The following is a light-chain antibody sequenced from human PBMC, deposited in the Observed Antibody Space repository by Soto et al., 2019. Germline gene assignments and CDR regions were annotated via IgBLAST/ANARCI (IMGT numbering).Light chain of an antibody. CDR2: GAS. J-gene: IGKJ5*01. V-gene: IGKV3-20*01. Sequence: EIVLTQSPGTLSLSPGERATLSCRASQSVSSSYIAWYQQKPGQAPRLLIYGASSRATGIPDRFSGSGSETDFTLTISRLEPEDFAVYYCQQYGSSPPITFGQGTRLEIK. CDR3: QQYGSSPPIT. CDR1: QSVSSSY.